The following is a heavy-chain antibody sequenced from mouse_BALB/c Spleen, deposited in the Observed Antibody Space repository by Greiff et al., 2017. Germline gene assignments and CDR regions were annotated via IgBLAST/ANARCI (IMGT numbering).Heavy chain of an antibody. J-gene: IGHJ4*01. D-gene: IGHD1-1*01. Sequence: LQQPGSELVRPGASVKLSCKASGYTFTGYWMHWVKQRHGQGLEWIGNIYPGSGSTNYDEKFKSKGTLTVDTSSSTAYMHLSSLTSEDSAVYYCTRGYYGYAMDYWGQGTSVTVSS. CDR3: TRGYYGYAMDY. V-gene: IGHV1S22*01. CDR2: IYPGSGST. CDR1: GYTFTGYW.